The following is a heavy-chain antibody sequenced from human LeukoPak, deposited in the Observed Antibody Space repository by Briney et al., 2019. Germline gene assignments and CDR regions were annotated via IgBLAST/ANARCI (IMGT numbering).Heavy chain of an antibody. D-gene: IGHD6-13*01. Sequence: GGSLRLSCAASGFTFSTYWMSWVRQAPGKGLEWVAFIRYDGSNKYYADSVKGRFTISRDNSKNTLYLQMNSLRAEDTAVYYCATDIAAAGTGGYWGQGTLVTVSS. CDR1: GFTFSTYW. CDR2: IRYDGSNK. CDR3: ATDIAAAGTGGY. V-gene: IGHV3-30*02. J-gene: IGHJ4*02.